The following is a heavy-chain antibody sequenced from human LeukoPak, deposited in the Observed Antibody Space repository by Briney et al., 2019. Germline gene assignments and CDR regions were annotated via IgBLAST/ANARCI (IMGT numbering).Heavy chain of an antibody. CDR1: GFTFSNYG. J-gene: IGHJ1*01. Sequence: GGSLRLSCAASGFTFSNYGMHWVRQAPGKGLEWVAFIRYDGSNKYYADSVKGRLTTSRDNSKNTLYLQMNSLRAEDTAVYYCARGPSGYHNTGGQGTLVTVSS. CDR2: IRYDGSNK. V-gene: IGHV3-30*02. CDR3: ARGPSGYHNT. D-gene: IGHD5-12*01.